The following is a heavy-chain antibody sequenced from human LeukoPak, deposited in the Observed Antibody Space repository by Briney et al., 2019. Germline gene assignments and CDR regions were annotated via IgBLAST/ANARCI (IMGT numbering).Heavy chain of an antibody. J-gene: IGHJ4*02. CDR1: GFTFDDYA. CDR3: GKDGGYPGRLGGGYFDY. Sequence: GRSLRLSCAASGFTFDDYAMHWVRQAPGKGLEWVSGISWNSGSIGYADSVKGRFTISRDNAKNSLYLTINSLRAEDTALYYCGKDGGYPGRLGGGYFDYWGQGTLVTVSS. D-gene: IGHD5-12*01. V-gene: IGHV3-9*01. CDR2: ISWNSGSI.